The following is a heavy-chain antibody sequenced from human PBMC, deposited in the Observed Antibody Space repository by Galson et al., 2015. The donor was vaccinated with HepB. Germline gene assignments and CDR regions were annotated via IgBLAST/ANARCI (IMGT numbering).Heavy chain of an antibody. D-gene: IGHD3-10*01. CDR1: GFSFSGSA. CDR3: TSRKGESFDFDL. CDR2: VRSKANNYAT. Sequence: SLRLSCAASGFSFSGSAVHWVRQASGKGLEWVGRVRSKANNYATTYAASVKGRFTISRDDSKNTAYLLMNSLKTEDTAVYYCTSRKGESFDFDLWGQGTLDTVSS. J-gene: IGHJ4*02. V-gene: IGHV3-73*01.